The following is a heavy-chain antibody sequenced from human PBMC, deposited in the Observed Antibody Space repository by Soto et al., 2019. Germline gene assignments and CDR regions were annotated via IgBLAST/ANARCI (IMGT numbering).Heavy chain of an antibody. J-gene: IGHJ3*02. D-gene: IGHD4-17*01. CDR2: TRNKLSIYTT. Sequence: PGGSLRLSCAASGFTFSDHYIDWVRQAPGKGLEWVGRTRNKLSIYTTEYAASVKGRFTFSRDDSKNSLYLQMNSLKTEDTAVYHCARELTTVLTGDAFDIWGQGTMVTVSS. CDR3: ARELTTVLTGDAFDI. V-gene: IGHV3-72*01. CDR1: GFTFSDHY.